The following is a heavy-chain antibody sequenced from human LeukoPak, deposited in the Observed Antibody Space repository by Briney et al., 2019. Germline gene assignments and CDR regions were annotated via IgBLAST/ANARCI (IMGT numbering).Heavy chain of an antibody. CDR2: IYHSGST. J-gene: IGHJ6*03. CDR3: ARDFLYYYGSGSYYNYYYYYMDV. V-gene: IGHV4-38-2*02. CDR1: GYSISSGYY. Sequence: AETLSLTCTVSGYSISSGYYWGWIRQPPGKGLDWIGSIYHSGSTYYNPSLKSRVTISVDTSKNQFSLKLSSVTAADTAVYYCARDFLYYYGSGSYYNYYYYYMDVWGKGTTVTVSS. D-gene: IGHD3-10*01.